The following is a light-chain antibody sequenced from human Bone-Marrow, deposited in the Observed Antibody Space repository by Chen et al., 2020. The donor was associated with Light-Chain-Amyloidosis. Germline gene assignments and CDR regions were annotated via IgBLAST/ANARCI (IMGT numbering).Light chain of an antibody. J-gene: IGLJ3*02. CDR1: NIGSTS. CDR3: QVWDRSSDRPV. CDR2: DDS. V-gene: IGLV3-21*02. Sequence: SYVLTQPSSVSVAPGPTATIACGGNNIGSTSVHWYQQTPGQAPLLVVYDDSDRHSGIPERLSGSNYGNTATLTISRVEAGDEADYYCQVWDRSSDRPVFGGGTTLTVL.